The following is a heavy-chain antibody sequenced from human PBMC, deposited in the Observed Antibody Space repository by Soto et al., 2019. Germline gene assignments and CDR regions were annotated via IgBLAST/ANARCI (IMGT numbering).Heavy chain of an antibody. CDR1: GGCISSYY. CDR2: IYYTGGT. V-gene: IGHV4-59*01. CDR3: ARSGVLPAAVADY. D-gene: IGHD2-2*01. Sequence: PSETLSLTGTVSGGCISSYYWSWIRRPPGNGPGLMGYIYYTGGTDYNSSLKSRLTIAVGASKNQLSLQVSSLTAAATAIYYCARSGVLPAAVADYWGQGTLVT. J-gene: IGHJ4*02.